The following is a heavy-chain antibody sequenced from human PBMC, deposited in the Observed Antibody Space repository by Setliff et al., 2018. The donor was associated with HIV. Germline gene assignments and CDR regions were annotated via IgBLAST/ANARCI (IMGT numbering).Heavy chain of an antibody. D-gene: IGHD5-18*01. CDR1: GDSISGYY. CDR3: ARDQKGYSYGYFDS. CDR2: MHNSGNT. J-gene: IGHJ4*02. Sequence: PETLSPTCTPSGDSISGYYWSWVRQPAGKGLEWIGRMHNSGNTNYNPSLKSRVTMPVDTSKNQFSLRLSAVTAADTAVYYCARDQKGYSYGYFDSWGQGTLVTVSS. V-gene: IGHV4-4*07.